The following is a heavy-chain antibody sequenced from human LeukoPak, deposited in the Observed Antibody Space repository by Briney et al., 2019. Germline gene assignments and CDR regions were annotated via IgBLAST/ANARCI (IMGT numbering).Heavy chain of an antibody. Sequence: SETLSLTCTVSGDSISSGNYWGWIRQPPGKGLEWIGSIYHTGNTYYNLSLKSRVTISVDTSNNQFSLKLSSVTAADTAVYCAREGQVVGRTMSDYWGQGTLVTVSS. CDR3: AREGQVVGRTMSDY. J-gene: IGHJ4*02. D-gene: IGHD1-26*01. V-gene: IGHV4-38-2*02. CDR2: IYHTGNT. CDR1: GDSISSGNY.